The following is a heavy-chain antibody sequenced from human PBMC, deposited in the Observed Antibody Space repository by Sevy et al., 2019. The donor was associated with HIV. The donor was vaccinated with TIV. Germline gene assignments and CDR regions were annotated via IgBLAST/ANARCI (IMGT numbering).Heavy chain of an antibody. Sequence: ASVKVSCKTSGYTFSRYDINWVRQATGQGLEWMGWMNPNSGDTGYAQKFQGRVTMTRNTSKRTAYMELSSLRSEDTAVYYCARGDGGADGGGLDVWGQGTTVTVSS. D-gene: IGHD3-16*01. J-gene: IGHJ6*02. CDR2: MNPNSGDT. V-gene: IGHV1-8*01. CDR1: GYTFSRYD. CDR3: ARGDGGADGGGLDV.